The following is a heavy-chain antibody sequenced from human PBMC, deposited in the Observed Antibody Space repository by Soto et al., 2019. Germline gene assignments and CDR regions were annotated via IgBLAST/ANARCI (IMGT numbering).Heavy chain of an antibody. Sequence: PSETLSLTCTVSGGSISSYYWSWIRQPPGKGLEWIGYIYYSGSTNYNPSLKSRDSISIDTSKNQFSLKLSFVTAAETAVYLCASAPLYYYGSGSYYSLDYWGQGTLVTVSS. CDR2: IYYSGST. V-gene: IGHV4-59*01. J-gene: IGHJ4*02. CDR1: GGSISSYY. D-gene: IGHD3-10*01. CDR3: ASAPLYYYGSGSYYSLDY.